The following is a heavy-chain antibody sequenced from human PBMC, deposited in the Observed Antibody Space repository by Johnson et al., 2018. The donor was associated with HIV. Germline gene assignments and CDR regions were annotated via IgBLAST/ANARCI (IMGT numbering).Heavy chain of an antibody. D-gene: IGHD3-3*01. CDR3: AKAISVYDLRSGTADDAFDI. Sequence: QVQLVESGGGVVQPGGSLRLSCAASGFTFSSYGMHWVRQAPGKGLEWVAFIRYAGSNKYYADSVKGRFTISRDSSKNTLSLQLSSLRAEDTAVYYCAKAISVYDLRSGTADDAFDIWGQGTMVTVSS. CDR1: GFTFSSYG. V-gene: IGHV3-30*02. CDR2: IRYAGSNK. J-gene: IGHJ3*02.